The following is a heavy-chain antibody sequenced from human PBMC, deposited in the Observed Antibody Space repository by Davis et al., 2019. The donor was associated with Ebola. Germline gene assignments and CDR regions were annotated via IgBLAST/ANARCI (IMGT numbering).Heavy chain of an antibody. J-gene: IGHJ6*03. CDR2: ISAYNGNT. V-gene: IGHV1-18*01. CDR3: ARGSYCSGGSCYSPYYYYYMDV. CDR1: GYTFTSYG. D-gene: IGHD2-15*01. Sequence: SVKVSCKASGYTFTSYGISWVRQAPGQGLEWMGWISAYNGNTNYAQKLQGRVTMTTDTSTSTAYMELSSLRSEDTAVYYCARGSYCSGGSCYSPYYYYYMDVWGKGTTVTVSS.